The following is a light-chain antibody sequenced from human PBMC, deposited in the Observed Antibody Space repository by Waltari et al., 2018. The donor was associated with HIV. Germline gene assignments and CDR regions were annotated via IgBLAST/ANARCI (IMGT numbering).Light chain of an antibody. CDR1: QSVRRNY. CDR2: GAS. CDR3: QVYGSSLYT. J-gene: IGKJ2*01. V-gene: IGKV3-20*01. Sequence: ELVLPQSPGPLSLSPGERSPLPCRPGQSVRRNYVAWYQQKPGQAPRLLIYGASSRATGVPDRFSGSGSGTDFTLTISRLEPEDFAVYYCQVYGSSLYTFGQGTKLEIK.